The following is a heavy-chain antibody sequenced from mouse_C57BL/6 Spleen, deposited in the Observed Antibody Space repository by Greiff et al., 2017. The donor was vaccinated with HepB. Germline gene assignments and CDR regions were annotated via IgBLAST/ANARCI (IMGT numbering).Heavy chain of an antibody. CDR1: GYTFTSYW. V-gene: IGHV1-55*01. CDR2: IYPGSGST. J-gene: IGHJ4*01. CDR3: ARGGDGYYPFNYAMDY. Sequence: QVQLQQPGAELVKPGASVKMSCKASGYTFTSYWITWVKQRPGQGLEWIGDIYPGSGSTNYNEKFKSKATLTVDTSSSTAYMQLSSLTSEDSAVYYCARGGDGYYPFNYAMDYWGQGTSVTVSS. D-gene: IGHD2-3*01.